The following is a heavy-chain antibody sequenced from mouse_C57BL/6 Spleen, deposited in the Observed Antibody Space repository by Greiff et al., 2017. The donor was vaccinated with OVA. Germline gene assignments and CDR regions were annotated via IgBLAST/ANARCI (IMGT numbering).Heavy chain of an antibody. CDR2: IYPGDGDT. V-gene: IGHV1-80*01. CDR1: GYAFSSYW. CDR3: ARSDYYGRDQYYFDY. J-gene: IGHJ2*01. Sequence: QVQLQQSGAELVKPGASVKISCKASGYAFSSYWMNWVKQRPGKGLEWIGQIYPGDGDTNYNGKFKGKATLTADKSSSTAYMQLSSLTSEDSAVYFCARSDYYGRDQYYFDYWGQGTTLTVSS. D-gene: IGHD1-1*01.